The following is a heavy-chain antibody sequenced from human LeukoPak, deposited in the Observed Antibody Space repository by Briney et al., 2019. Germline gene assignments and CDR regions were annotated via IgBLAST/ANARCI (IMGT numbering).Heavy chain of an antibody. CDR2: IYSGGST. J-gene: IGHJ4*02. V-gene: IGHV3-66*01. CDR3: AKDHRLIVVVPAASRFGY. CDR1: GFTVSSNY. Sequence: GGSLRLSCAASGFTVSSNYMSWVRQAPGKGLEWVSVIYSGGSTYYADSVKGRFTISRDNSKNTLYLQMNSLRAEDTAVYYCAKDHRLIVVVPAASRFGYWGQGTLVTVSS. D-gene: IGHD2-2*01.